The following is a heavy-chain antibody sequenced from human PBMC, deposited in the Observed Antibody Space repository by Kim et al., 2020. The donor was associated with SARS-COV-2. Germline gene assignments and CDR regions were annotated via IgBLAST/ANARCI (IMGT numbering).Heavy chain of an antibody. Sequence: GGSLRLSCADSGFTFSSSGMSWVRQAPGKGLEWVCRIRSKAGGRTRDYAAPGGCTITSEIDKNKITLYLQMNSLKTKDTALCDRTTDVSGGAWGRGTLGT. CDR3: TTDVSGGA. J-gene: IGHJ1*01. D-gene: IGHD3-10*01. CDR2: IRSKAGGRTR. V-gene: IGHV3-15*01. CDR1: GFTFSSSG.